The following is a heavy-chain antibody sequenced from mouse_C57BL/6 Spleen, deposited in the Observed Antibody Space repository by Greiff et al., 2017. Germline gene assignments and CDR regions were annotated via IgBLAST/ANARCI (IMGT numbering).Heavy chain of an antibody. J-gene: IGHJ3*01. D-gene: IGHD1-1*01. CDR3: ARSDYYGSRGFAY. CDR1: GYSFTGYF. V-gene: IGHV1-20*01. CDR2: INPYNGDT. Sequence: EVQLQQSGPELVKPGDSVKISCKASGYSFTGYFMNWVMQSHGKSLEWIGRINPYNGDTFYNQKFKGKATLTVDKSSSTAHMELRSLTSEDSAVYYCARSDYYGSRGFAYWGQGTLVTVSA.